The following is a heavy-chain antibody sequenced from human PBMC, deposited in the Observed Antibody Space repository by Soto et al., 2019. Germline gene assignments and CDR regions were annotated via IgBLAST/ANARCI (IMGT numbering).Heavy chain of an antibody. CDR3: ARLEGLATISYYFDF. CDR1: DDSINSDKYY. V-gene: IGHV4-39*01. D-gene: IGHD3-9*01. J-gene: IGHJ4*02. Sequence: SETLSLTCSVSDDSINSDKYYWGWIRQPPGKGLEWIGSIYYRGNAYYNPSLQTRVTISPDKSKSQFSLKLNSVTVADSAVYFCARLEGLATISYYFDFWGPGALVTVSS. CDR2: IYYRGNA.